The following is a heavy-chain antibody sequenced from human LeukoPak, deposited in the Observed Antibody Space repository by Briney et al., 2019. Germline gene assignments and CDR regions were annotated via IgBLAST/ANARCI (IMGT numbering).Heavy chain of an antibody. CDR2: INPNSGGT. J-gene: IGHJ4*02. CDR1: GYTFTGYY. CDR3: ARTYYYDSSGPNY. D-gene: IGHD3-22*01. V-gene: IGHV1-2*02. Sequence: GASVNVSCKASGYTFTGYYMHWVRQAPGQGLEWMGWINPNSGGTNYAQKFQGRVTMTRDTSISTAYMELSRLRSDDTAVYYCARTYYYDSSGPNYWGQGTLVTVSS.